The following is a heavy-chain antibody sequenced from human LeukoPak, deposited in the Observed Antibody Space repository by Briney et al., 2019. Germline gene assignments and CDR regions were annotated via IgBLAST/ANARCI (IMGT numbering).Heavy chain of an antibody. J-gene: IGHJ4*01. CDR3: ASRESSMARSH. V-gene: IGHV3-7*01. Sequence: PGGSLRLSCAASGFSISDYWMNWVRLVPGKGLEWVANINEDGTIQGYVASVRGRFTISRNNAKNSLYLQMNSLGAEDTAVYYCASRESSMARSHWGHGTLVTVSS. CDR1: GFSISDYW. D-gene: IGHD3-10*01. CDR2: INEDGTIQ.